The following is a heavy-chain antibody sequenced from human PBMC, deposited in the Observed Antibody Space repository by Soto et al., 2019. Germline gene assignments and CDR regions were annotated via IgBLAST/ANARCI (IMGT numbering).Heavy chain of an antibody. D-gene: IGHD3-22*01. CDR3: ARDISSDSLFGY. CDR1: SGSISSYY. J-gene: IGHJ4*02. CDR2: IHYSGST. V-gene: IGHV4-59*01. Sequence: PSETLSLTCTVSSGSISSYYWSWIRQPPGEGLQWIGYIHYSGSTKYNPSLKSRVTMSVDTSKNKFSLSLKSVTAADTAIYYCARDISSDSLFGYWGQGALVTVSS.